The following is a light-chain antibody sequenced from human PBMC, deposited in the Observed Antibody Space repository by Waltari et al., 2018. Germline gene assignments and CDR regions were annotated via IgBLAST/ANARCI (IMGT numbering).Light chain of an antibody. V-gene: IGKV3-11*01. Sequence: EIVLTQSPATLSLSPVERATLSCRASQSVSSYLAWYQQTPGQAPRLLIYDASNRATGIPARFSGSGSGTDFTLTISSLEREDFAVYYCQHRSNWPRTFGQGTKVEIK. J-gene: IGKJ1*01. CDR3: QHRSNWPRT. CDR2: DAS. CDR1: QSVSSY.